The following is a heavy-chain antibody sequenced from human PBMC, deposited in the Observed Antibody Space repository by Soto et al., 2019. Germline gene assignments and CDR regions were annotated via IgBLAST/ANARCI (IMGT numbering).Heavy chain of an antibody. D-gene: IGHD6-13*01. CDR1: GFTFSSYA. Sequence: PGGSLRLSCVISGFTFSSYAMTWVRQAPGKGLEWVSTLNGRATEKHHADSVRGRFTISRDNSKSTLYLQMNSLRAEDSAIYYCAKGYSDSSWSHLDFWGQGTLVTVSS. V-gene: IGHV3-23*01. CDR2: LNGRATEK. J-gene: IGHJ4*02. CDR3: AKGYSDSSWSHLDF.